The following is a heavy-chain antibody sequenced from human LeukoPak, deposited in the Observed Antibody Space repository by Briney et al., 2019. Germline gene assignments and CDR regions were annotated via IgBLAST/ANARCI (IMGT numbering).Heavy chain of an antibody. D-gene: IGHD3-10*01. CDR2: IYYRGNT. J-gene: IGHJ1*01. V-gene: IGHV4-31*03. CDR1: SGSISSGGYY. CDR3: ASLYGSRYFQH. Sequence: PLQTLSLTRTVSSGSISSGGYYWSWVRQHPGKGLEWIAYIYYRGNTYYNPSLQSRVTISVDTSKNQFSLKLSSVTAADTAVYYCASLYGSRYFQHWGQGTLVTVSS.